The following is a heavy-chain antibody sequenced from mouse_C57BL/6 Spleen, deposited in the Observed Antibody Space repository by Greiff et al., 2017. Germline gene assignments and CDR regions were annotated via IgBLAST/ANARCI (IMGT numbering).Heavy chain of an antibody. CDR3: TTGAFYYGNYYAMDY. CDR2: IDPEDGDT. J-gene: IGHJ4*01. D-gene: IGHD2-1*01. Sequence: EVQLQQSGAELVRPGASVKLSCTASGFNIKDYYMHWVKQRPEQGLEWIGRIDPEDGDTEYAPKFQGKATMTADTSSNTAYLQLSSLTSEDTAVYYCTTGAFYYGNYYAMDYWGQGTSVTVSS. CDR1: GFNIKDYY. V-gene: IGHV14-1*01.